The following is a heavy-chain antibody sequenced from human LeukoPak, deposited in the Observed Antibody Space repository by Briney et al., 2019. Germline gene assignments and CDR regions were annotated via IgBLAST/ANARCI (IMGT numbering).Heavy chain of an antibody. D-gene: IGHD3-10*01. CDR2: INHSGST. V-gene: IGHV4-34*01. J-gene: IGHJ3*02. Sequence: SETLSLTCAVYGGSFSGYYWSWIRQPPGKGLEWIGEINHSGSTNYNPSLKSRVTISVDTSKNQFSLKLSSVTAADTAVYYCARHDHRLWFGNYDAFDIWGQGTMVTVSS. CDR1: GGSFSGYY. CDR3: ARHDHRLWFGNYDAFDI.